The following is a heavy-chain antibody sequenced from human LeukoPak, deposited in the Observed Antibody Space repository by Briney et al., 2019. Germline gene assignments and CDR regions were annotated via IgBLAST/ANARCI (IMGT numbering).Heavy chain of an antibody. V-gene: IGHV4-34*01. D-gene: IGHD6-19*01. CDR3: ALGAVAGRGNY. CDR1: GGSFSGYY. CDR2: INHSGST. J-gene: IGHJ4*02. Sequence: PSETLSLTCAVCGGSFSGYYWSWIRQPPGKGLEWIGEINHSGSTNYNPSLKSRVTISVDTSKNQFSLKLSSVTAADTAVYYCALGAVAGRGNYWGQGTLVTVSS.